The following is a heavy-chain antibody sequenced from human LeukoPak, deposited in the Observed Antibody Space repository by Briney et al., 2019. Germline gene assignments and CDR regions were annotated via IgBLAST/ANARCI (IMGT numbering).Heavy chain of an antibody. D-gene: IGHD3-16*01. CDR1: GFTFNTYA. J-gene: IGHJ5*02. CDR2: VWYDGRNR. V-gene: IGHV3-33*08. Sequence: GGSLRLSCAASGFTFNTYAMHWVRQAPGKGLEWVAVVWYDGRNRDYADSVKGRFTISKDNSNNMVFLQMDRLRAEDTAVYYCARLWGGNGYSGGSLNLWGQGTLVTVSS. CDR3: ARLWGGNGYSGGSLNL.